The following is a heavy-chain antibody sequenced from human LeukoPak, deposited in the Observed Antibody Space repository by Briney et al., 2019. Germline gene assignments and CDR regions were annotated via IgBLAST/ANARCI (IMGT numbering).Heavy chain of an antibody. Sequence: GGSLRLSCAASGFTFSSYAMSWVRQAPGKGLEWVSGISGSGGRTYYADSVKGRFTISRDNSKNTVHVQMNSLRAEDTAVYYCARDRGGSSDAFDIWGQGTMVTVSS. CDR2: ISGSGGRT. J-gene: IGHJ3*02. D-gene: IGHD2-2*01. V-gene: IGHV3-23*01. CDR3: ARDRGGSSDAFDI. CDR1: GFTFSSYA.